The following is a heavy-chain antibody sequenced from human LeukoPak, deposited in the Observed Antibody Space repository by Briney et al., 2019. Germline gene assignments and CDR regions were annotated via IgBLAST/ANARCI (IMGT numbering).Heavy chain of an antibody. J-gene: IGHJ4*02. CDR1: GFTFSSYG. Sequence: PGRSLRLSCAASGFTFSSYGMHWVRQAPGKGLEWVAVISYDGSNKYYADSVKGRLTISRDNSKNTLYLQMNSLRAEDTAVYYCAKDLPQQLVEYYFDYWGQGTLVTVSS. D-gene: IGHD6-13*01. CDR2: ISYDGSNK. V-gene: IGHV3-30*18. CDR3: AKDLPQQLVEYYFDY.